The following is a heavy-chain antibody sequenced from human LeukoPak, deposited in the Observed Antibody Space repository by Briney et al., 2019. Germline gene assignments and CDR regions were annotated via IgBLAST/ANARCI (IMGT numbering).Heavy chain of an antibody. J-gene: IGHJ3*02. CDR3: ARGGTAFDI. Sequence: SVTLSLTCTVSGGSISSYYWSWIRQPPGKGLEWIGYIYYSGSTNYNPSLKSRVTISVDTSKNQFSLKLSSVTAADTALYYCARGGTAFDIWGQGTMVTVSS. V-gene: IGHV4-59*12. CDR2: IYYSGST. CDR1: GGSISSYY. D-gene: IGHD1-26*01.